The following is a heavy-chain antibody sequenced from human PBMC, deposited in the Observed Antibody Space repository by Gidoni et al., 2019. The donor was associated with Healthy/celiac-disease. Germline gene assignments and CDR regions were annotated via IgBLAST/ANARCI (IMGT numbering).Heavy chain of an antibody. J-gene: IGHJ3*02. V-gene: IGHV3-23*01. Sequence: EVQLLESGGGLVQPGGSLRLSCAASGFTFSSYAMSWVRQAPGKGLEWVSAISGSGGSTYYADSVKGRFTISRDNSKNTLYLQMNSLRAEDTAVYYCAKEGRYSGSLLPPDAFDIWGQGTMVTVSS. CDR2: ISGSGGST. CDR3: AKEGRYSGSLLPPDAFDI. CDR1: GFTFSSYA. D-gene: IGHD1-26*01.